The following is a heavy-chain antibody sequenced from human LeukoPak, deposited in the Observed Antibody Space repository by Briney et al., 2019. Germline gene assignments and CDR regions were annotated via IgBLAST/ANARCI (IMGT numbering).Heavy chain of an antibody. D-gene: IGHD1-26*01. CDR3: ASDYPTPRIVGATSNYYYGMDV. Sequence: ASVKVSCKASGYTFTGYYMHWVRQAPGQGLEWMGWINPNSGGTNYAQKFQGRVTMTRDTSISTAYMELSRLRSDDTAVYYCASDYPTPRIVGATSNYYYGMDVWGQGTTVTVSS. J-gene: IGHJ6*02. CDR1: GYTFTGYY. CDR2: INPNSGGT. V-gene: IGHV1-2*02.